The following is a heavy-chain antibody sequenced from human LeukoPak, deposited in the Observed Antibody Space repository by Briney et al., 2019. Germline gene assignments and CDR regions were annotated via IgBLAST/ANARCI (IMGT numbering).Heavy chain of an antibody. V-gene: IGHV3-49*04. D-gene: IGHD5-24*01. CDR3: TRASLQSSDS. Sequence: PGGSLRLSCTASGFALGDYAMSWVRQSAGPELRWVGFISSKTYDGTTEYAASVKGRFTISRDDSKRIAHLQMTSLKTDDTAVHYCTRASLQSSDSWGQGTLITASS. CDR1: GFALGDYA. CDR2: ISSKTYDGTT. J-gene: IGHJ4*02.